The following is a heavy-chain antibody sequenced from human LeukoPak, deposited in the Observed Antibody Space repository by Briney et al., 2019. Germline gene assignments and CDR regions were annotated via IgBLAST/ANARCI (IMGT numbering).Heavy chain of an antibody. CDR2: INWNGGST. Sequence: GGSLRLSCAASGFTFDDYGMSWVRQAPGKGLEWVSGINWNGGSTGYADSVKGRFTISRDNAKNSLYLKMNSLRAEDTALYYCARASGHPYYYYYYMDVWGKGTTVTVSS. CDR3: ARASGHPYYYYYYMDV. D-gene: IGHD2-15*01. CDR1: GFTFDDYG. V-gene: IGHV3-20*04. J-gene: IGHJ6*03.